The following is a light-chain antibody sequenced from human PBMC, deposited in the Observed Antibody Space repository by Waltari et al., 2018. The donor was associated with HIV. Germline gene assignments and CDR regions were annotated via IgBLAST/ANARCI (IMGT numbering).Light chain of an antibody. CDR1: SRDVGGYNY. J-gene: IGLJ1*01. CDR3: SSYTSTTTLD. V-gene: IGLV2-14*01. CDR2: EVT. Sequence: HSALTQPASVSGSPGQSITISCTGTSRDVGGYNYVTWYPQPPGQAPKLMIYEVTNRPSGVSIRFSGSKSGNTASLTISGLQADDEADYYCSSYTSTTTLDFGAGTKVTVL.